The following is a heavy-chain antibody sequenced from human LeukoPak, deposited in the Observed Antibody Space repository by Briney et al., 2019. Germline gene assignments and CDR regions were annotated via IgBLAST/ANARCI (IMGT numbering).Heavy chain of an antibody. CDR1: GFTFSSYG. V-gene: IGHV3-30*18. CDR2: ISYDGSNK. Sequence: GGSLRLSCAASGFTFSSYGMHWVRQAPGKGLEWVAVISYDGSNKYYAGSVKGRFTISRDNSKNTLYLQMNSLRAEDTAVYYCAKDEAISSTSENWFDPWGQGTLVTVSS. J-gene: IGHJ5*02. CDR3: AKDEAISSTSENWFDP. D-gene: IGHD2-2*01.